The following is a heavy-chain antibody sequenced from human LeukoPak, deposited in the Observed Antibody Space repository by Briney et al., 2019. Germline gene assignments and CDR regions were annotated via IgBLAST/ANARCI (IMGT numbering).Heavy chain of an antibody. J-gene: IGHJ6*02. D-gene: IGHD6-13*01. CDR3: ARDRAAATFGYYYGMDV. CDR1: RFTFSSYA. V-gene: IGHV3-30-3*01. CDR2: ISYDGSNK. Sequence: GGSLRLSCAASRFTFSSYAMHWVRQAPGKGLEWVAVISYDGSNKYYADSVKGRFTISRDNSKNTLYLQMNSLRAEDTAVYYCARDRAAATFGYYYGMDVWGQGTTVTVSS.